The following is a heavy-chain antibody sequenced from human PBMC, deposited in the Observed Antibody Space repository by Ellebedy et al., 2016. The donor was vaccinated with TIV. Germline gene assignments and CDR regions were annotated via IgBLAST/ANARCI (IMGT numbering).Heavy chain of an antibody. V-gene: IGHV4-38-2*02. CDR2: IYYSGST. D-gene: IGHD3-22*01. Sequence: SETLSLXCTVSGYSISSGYYWSWIRQPPGKGLEWIGSIYYSGSTYYNPSLKSRVTISVDTSKNQFSLKLSSVTAADTAVYYCARFYYYDSSGYSHHAFDIWGQGTMVTVSS. CDR3: ARFYYYDSSGYSHHAFDI. J-gene: IGHJ3*02. CDR1: GYSISSGYY.